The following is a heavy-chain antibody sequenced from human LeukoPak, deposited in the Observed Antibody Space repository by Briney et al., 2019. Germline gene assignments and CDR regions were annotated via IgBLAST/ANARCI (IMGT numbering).Heavy chain of an antibody. Sequence: SQTLSLTCTVSGDSISSGDYYWSWIRQPAGKGLEWIGRISSSGSTNYNPSLKSRVTISVDTSKNQFSLKLSSVTAADTAVYFCARGPYSYDSSGAFDIWGQGTMATVSS. V-gene: IGHV4-61*02. J-gene: IGHJ3*02. D-gene: IGHD3-22*01. CDR1: GDSISSGDYY. CDR3: ARGPYSYDSSGAFDI. CDR2: ISSSGST.